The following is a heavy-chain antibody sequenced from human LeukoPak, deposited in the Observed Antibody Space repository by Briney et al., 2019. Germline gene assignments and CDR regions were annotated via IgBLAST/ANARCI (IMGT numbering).Heavy chain of an antibody. CDR1: GYTFTSYG. Sequence: GASXXXSXKASGYTFTSYGISWVRQAPGQGLEWMGWISAYNGNTNYAQKLQGRVTITTDTSTSTAYMELRSLRSDDTAVYYCARDVFLEWFEDYMDVWGKGTTVTVSS. J-gene: IGHJ6*03. D-gene: IGHD3-3*01. V-gene: IGHV1-18*01. CDR2: ISAYNGNT. CDR3: ARDVFLEWFEDYMDV.